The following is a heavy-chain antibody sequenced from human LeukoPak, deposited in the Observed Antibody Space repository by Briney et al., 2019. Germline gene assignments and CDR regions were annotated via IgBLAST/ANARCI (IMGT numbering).Heavy chain of an antibody. CDR1: AYRFSNYW. V-gene: IGHV5-51*01. CDR3: ASVGYVSGRFYDF. J-gene: IGHJ4*02. CDR2: MYPGDSDI. D-gene: IGHD3-10*01. Sequence: GESLKISCKGSAYRFSNYWISWVRQMHVKGLEWMGIMYPGDSDIKYSPSFQGHVTISVDKSISTAYLHWSSLKASDTAMYYCASVGYVSGRFYDFWGQGTLVTVSS.